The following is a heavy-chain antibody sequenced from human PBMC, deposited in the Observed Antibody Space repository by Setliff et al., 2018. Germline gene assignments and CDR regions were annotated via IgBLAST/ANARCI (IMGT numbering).Heavy chain of an antibody. CDR3: RQAVVGRDVFDV. CDR2: INQSGGG. Sequence: LSLTCNVFGESFDTYYWSWIRQPPGKGLEWFGEINQSGGGDYNPSFKGRVTISVDTSKKQFSLTLRYVTAADTALYYCRQAVVGRDVFDVWGQGTGVTVSS. CDR1: GESFDTYY. V-gene: IGHV4-34*01. J-gene: IGHJ3*01. D-gene: IGHD1-1*01.